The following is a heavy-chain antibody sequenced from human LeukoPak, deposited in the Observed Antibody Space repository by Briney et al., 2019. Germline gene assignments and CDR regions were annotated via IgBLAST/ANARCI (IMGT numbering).Heavy chain of an antibody. D-gene: IGHD1-14*01. CDR2: ITGSGGSI. Sequence: GGSLRLSCAASGFTYSSYGMNWVRQAPGKGLEWVSAITGSGGSIYYADAVKGRFTISRDNAKNSLYLQMNSLRAEDTAVYYCARVYRRYFDYWGQGTLVTVSS. CDR3: ARVYRRYFDY. CDR1: GFTYSSYG. J-gene: IGHJ4*02. V-gene: IGHV3-48*01.